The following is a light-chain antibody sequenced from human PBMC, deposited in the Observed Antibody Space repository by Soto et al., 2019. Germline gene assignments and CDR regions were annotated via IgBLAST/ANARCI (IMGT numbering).Light chain of an antibody. V-gene: IGLV2-23*01. CDR1: SSDIGSYNL. J-gene: IGLJ2*01. CDR3: CSYVGSSTVV. Sequence: QSALTQPASVSGSPGQSITISCTGTSSDIGSYNLVSWYQQHPGKAPKPMIYEGSKRPSGVSNRFSGSKSGNTASLTISGLQAEDGADYYCCSYVGSSTVVFGGGTKLTVL. CDR2: EGS.